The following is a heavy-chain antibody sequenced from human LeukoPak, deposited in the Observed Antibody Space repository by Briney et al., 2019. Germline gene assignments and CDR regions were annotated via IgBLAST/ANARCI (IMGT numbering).Heavy chain of an antibody. V-gene: IGHV4-4*07. D-gene: IGHD1-26*01. CDR2: IYTSGST. J-gene: IGHJ4*02. CDR1: GGSISSYY. CDR3: ARGVGLTQGRAFDF. Sequence: SGTLSLTCAVSGGSISSYYWNWIRQPSGKGLEWIGRIYTSGSTNYNPSLKSRVTISVDTSKNQLSLKLTSVTAADTAVYYCARGVGLTQGRAFDFWGQGTLVTVSS.